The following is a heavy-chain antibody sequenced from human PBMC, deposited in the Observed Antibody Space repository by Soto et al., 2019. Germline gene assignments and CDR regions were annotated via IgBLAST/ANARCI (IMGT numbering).Heavy chain of an antibody. J-gene: IGHJ6*02. CDR2: IIPIFGTA. CDR3: AREGDVPYYYYGMDV. CDR1: GGTFRSCA. Sequence: SVKVSCRASGGTFRSCAMRWVQQAPGQGLEWMGGIIPIFGTANYAQKFQGRVTITADESTSTAYMELSSLRSEDTAVYYCAREGDVPYYYYGMDVWGQGTTVTVSS. D-gene: IGHD2-21*02. V-gene: IGHV1-69*13.